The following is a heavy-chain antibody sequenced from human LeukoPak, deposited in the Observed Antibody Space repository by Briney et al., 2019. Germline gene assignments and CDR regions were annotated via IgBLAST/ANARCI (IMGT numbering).Heavy chain of an antibody. CDR2: IYYTGSA. CDR1: GGSTSSYY. J-gene: IGHJ6*02. Sequence: SETLSLTCSVSGGSTSSYYWSWIRQPPGKGLEWIGYIYYTGSANYNPSLKSRVTISVDTSKNQFSLKLSSVTAADAAVYYCARGDYYYGMDVWGQGTTVTVSS. CDR3: ARGDYYYGMDV. V-gene: IGHV4-59*12.